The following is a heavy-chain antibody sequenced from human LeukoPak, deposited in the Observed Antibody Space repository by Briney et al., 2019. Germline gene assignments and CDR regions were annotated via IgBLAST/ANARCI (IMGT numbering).Heavy chain of an antibody. J-gene: IGHJ3*02. CDR1: GFTFGDYA. D-gene: IGHD2-15*01. CDR3: TRDCSGGSCWGDAFDI. V-gene: IGHV3-49*04. CDR2: ISSKAYGGTT. Sequence: GRSLRLSCIASGFTFGDYAMSWVRQAPRKGLEGVGFISSKAYGGTTEYAASVKIRFSISRDDSKSIAYLQMNSLRTEDTAVFYCTRDCSGGSCWGDAFDIWGQGTMVTVSS.